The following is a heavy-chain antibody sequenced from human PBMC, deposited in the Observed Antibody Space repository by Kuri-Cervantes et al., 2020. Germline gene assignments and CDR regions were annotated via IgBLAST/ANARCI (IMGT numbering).Heavy chain of an antibody. V-gene: IGHV1-2*02. CDR2: IIPNSGGT. D-gene: IGHD1-26*01. J-gene: IGHJ3*02. CDR1: GGTFSSYA. CDR3: ARDLFPPGGGSYRTDAFDI. Sequence: ASVKVSCKASGGTFSSYAISWVRQAPGQGLEWMGGIIPNSGGTNYAQKFQGRVTMTRDTSISTVYMELSSLRSEDTAVYYCARDLFPPGGGSYRTDAFDIWGQGTMVTVSS.